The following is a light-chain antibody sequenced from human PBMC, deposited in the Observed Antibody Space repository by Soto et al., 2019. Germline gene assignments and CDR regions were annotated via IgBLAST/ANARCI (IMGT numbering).Light chain of an antibody. CDR1: QSVSTW. CDR3: QQYDGYSRT. CDR2: KAT. V-gene: IGKV1-5*03. Sequence: DIQMTQSPSTLSASVGDRVTITCRASQSVSTWLAWYQQKPGKAPKLLIYKATSLESGVPSRFSGSGSGTGLTLTISSLQPDDFATYYCQQYDGYSRTFGQGTKLEIK. J-gene: IGKJ2*01.